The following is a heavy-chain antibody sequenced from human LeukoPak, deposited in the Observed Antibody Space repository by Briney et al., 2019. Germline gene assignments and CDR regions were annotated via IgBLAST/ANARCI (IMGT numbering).Heavy chain of an antibody. CDR3: PRHGRHLWLGDVNHYAFDA. D-gene: IGHD1-14*01. CDR2: THVSGNF. J-gene: IGHJ3*01. Sequence: PSGTLSLTCSVCDASIVSYYWSWIRQPPGRGREGTGDTHVSGNFGYNPSRRSRATVSVDTSKNQVSLGSTSVTAAASAISYCPRHGRHLWLGDVNHYAFDAWGQGTAVTASS. V-gene: IGHV4-59*08. CDR1: DASIVSYY.